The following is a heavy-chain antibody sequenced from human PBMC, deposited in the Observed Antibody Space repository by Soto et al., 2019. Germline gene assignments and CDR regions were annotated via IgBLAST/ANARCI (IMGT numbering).Heavy chain of an antibody. D-gene: IGHD6-13*01. CDR3: ARGSAAGVDYGMDV. Sequence: QVQLVESGPGLVKSSETLSLTCTVSGGSISSYYWSWIRQPAGKGLEWIGRIYPSGGTNYNPSLKSRVTMSVDTSKKRFSLRLSSVTAADTAVYYCARGSAAGVDYGMDVWGQGTSVTVSS. CDR2: IYPSGGT. CDR1: GGSISSYY. J-gene: IGHJ6*02. V-gene: IGHV4-4*07.